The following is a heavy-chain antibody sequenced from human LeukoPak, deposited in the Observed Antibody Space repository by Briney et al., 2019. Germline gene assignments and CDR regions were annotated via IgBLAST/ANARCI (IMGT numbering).Heavy chain of an antibody. J-gene: IGHJ5*02. CDR1: GFTVSSNY. CDR3: ARDGRGENWFDP. D-gene: IGHD3-10*01. V-gene: IGHV3-53*01. Sequence: PGGSLRLSCAASGFTVSSNYMSWVRQAPGKGLEWVSVIYSGGSTYYADSVKGRFTISRDNSKNTLYLQMNGRRAEDTAVYYCARDGRGENWFDPWGQGTLVTVSS. CDR2: IYSGGST.